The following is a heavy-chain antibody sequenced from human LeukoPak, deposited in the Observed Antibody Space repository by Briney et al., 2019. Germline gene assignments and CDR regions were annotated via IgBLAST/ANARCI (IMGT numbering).Heavy chain of an antibody. CDR2: INPQNGVA. Sequence: ASVTVSCKASGYSLTDHYMHWLRRTPGHGLEWIGWINPQNGVAVYGKTLQGRVTMTRDTSISTVYLEVSALRPDDTGVYYCAKEGYSNGPDPWGPGSLVTVSS. CDR3: AKEGYSNGPDP. V-gene: IGHV1-2*02. D-gene: IGHD4-11*01. J-gene: IGHJ5*02. CDR1: GYSLTDHY.